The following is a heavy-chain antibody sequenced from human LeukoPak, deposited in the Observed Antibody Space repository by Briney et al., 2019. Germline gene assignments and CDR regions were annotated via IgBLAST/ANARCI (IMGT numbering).Heavy chain of an antibody. D-gene: IGHD6-19*01. CDR2: INHSGST. J-gene: IGHJ4*02. CDR1: GGSFSGYY. Sequence: SETPSLTCAVYGGSFSGYYWSWIRQPPGKGLEWIGEINHSGSTNYNPSLKSRVTISVDTSKNQFSLKLSSVTAADTAVYYCARGRPGSSGWWLWGQGTLVTVSS. V-gene: IGHV4-34*01. CDR3: ARGRPGSSGWWL.